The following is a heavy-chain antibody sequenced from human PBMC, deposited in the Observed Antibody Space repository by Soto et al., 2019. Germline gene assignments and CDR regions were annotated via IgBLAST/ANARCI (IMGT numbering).Heavy chain of an antibody. CDR1: GGSISSRSYY. D-gene: IGHD1-1*01. J-gene: IGHJ5*02. CDR3: ARPPGNDDGWFDP. V-gene: IGHV4-39*01. Sequence: QLQLQESGPGLVKPSETLSLICTVSGGSISSRSYYWGWIRQPPGKGLEWIGSIYYSGSTYYTPSLKSRVTRSVDTAKNQCPLKLSSATAADTAVYYWARPPGNDDGWFDPWGQGTLVTVSS. CDR2: IYYSGST.